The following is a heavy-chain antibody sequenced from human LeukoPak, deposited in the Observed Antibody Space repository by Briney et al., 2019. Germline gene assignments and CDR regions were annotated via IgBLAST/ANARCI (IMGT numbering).Heavy chain of an antibody. CDR2: ISWDGGST. Sequence: GGSLRLSCAASGFTFDDYTMPWVRQAPGKGLEWVSLISWDGGSTYYTDSVKGRFTISRDNSKNSLYLQMNSLRAEDTAVYYCANYDYSMYYFDYWGQGTLVTVSS. J-gene: IGHJ4*02. CDR1: GFTFDDYT. V-gene: IGHV3-43*01. D-gene: IGHD4-11*01. CDR3: ANYDYSMYYFDY.